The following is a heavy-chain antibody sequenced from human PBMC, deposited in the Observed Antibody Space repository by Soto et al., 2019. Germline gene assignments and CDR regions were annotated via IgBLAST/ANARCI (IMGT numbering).Heavy chain of an antibody. CDR3: ARGRVNYSYFDY. CDR1: GFTLSSYW. CDR2: INSDGSST. D-gene: IGHD4-4*01. V-gene: IGHV3-74*01. Sequence: EVQLVESGGGLVQPGGSLRLSCAASGFTLSSYWMHWVRQAPGEGLVWVSRINSDGSSTIYADPVKGRFTISRENARNTLSLQMNSLRAEDKAVYYCARGRVNYSYFDYWGQGILVTVSS. J-gene: IGHJ4*02.